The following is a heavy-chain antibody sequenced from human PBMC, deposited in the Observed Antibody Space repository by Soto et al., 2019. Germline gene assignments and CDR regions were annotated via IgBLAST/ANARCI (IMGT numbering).Heavy chain of an antibody. CDR2: IYYSGST. CDR1: GGSISSGDYY. J-gene: IGHJ5*02. D-gene: IGHD3-10*01. Sequence: TSETLSLTCTVSGGSISSGDYYWSWIRQPPGKGLEWIGYIYYSGSTYYNPSLKSRVTISVDTSKNQFSLKLSSVTAADTAVYYCARAQGSGFLAPWGQGTLSPVS. V-gene: IGHV4-30-4*01. CDR3: ARAQGSGFLAP.